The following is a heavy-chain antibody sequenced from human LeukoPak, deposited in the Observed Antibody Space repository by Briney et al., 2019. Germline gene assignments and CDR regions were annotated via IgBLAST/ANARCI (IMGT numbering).Heavy chain of an antibody. D-gene: IGHD3-10*01. Sequence: GGSLRLSCAASGFTFDDYGMSWVRQAPGKGLEWVSGINWNGGSTGYADSVKGRFTISRDNAKNSLYLQMNSLRAEDTALYYCARGRYYGSGSYASYFDYWGQGTLVTVSS. CDR3: ARGRYYGSGSYASYFDY. CDR1: GFTFDDYG. CDR2: INWNGGST. V-gene: IGHV3-20*04. J-gene: IGHJ4*02.